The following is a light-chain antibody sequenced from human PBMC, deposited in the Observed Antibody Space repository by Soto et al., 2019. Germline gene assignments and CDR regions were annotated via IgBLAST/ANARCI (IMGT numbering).Light chain of an antibody. J-gene: IGLJ1*01. Sequence: QSALSQTPSVSGAPGQRITISCTGSSSNIGANYDVHWYRQVPGTAPKLLMSGDNNRPSGVADRFSGSKSGTSASLAITRLQAEDEADYYCQSYDSSLNRVFGTGTKVTVL. CDR1: SSNIGANYD. CDR2: GDN. V-gene: IGLV1-40*01. CDR3: QSYDSSLNRV.